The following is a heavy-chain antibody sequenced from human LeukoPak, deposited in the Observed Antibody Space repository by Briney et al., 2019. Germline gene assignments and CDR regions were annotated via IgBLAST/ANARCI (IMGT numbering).Heavy chain of an antibody. J-gene: IGHJ4*02. CDR1: GFTFDDYA. CDR2: ISWNSGSI. CDR3: AKDIQYGDGPFDY. Sequence: GRSLRLSCAASGFTFDDYAMHWVRQAPGKGLESVSGISWNSGSIGYADSVKGRFTISRDNAKNSLYLQMNSLRAEDTALYYCAKDIQYGDGPFDYWGQGTLVTVSS. V-gene: IGHV3-9*01. D-gene: IGHD4-17*01.